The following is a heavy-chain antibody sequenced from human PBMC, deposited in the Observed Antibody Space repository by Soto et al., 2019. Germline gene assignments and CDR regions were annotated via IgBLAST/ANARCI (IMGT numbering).Heavy chain of an antibody. Sequence: PGGSLRLSCAASGFTFSYFNMNWVRQAPGKGLEWVSSISGTSSFIYYADSVKGRFTISRDNAKNSLYLQMNSLRAEDTAVYYCTRDTKDIWRGSSFSFDNWGQGALVTVSS. D-gene: IGHD3-3*01. CDR1: GFTFSYFN. J-gene: IGHJ4*02. CDR3: TRDTKDIWRGSSFSFDN. V-gene: IGHV3-21*01. CDR2: ISGTSSFI.